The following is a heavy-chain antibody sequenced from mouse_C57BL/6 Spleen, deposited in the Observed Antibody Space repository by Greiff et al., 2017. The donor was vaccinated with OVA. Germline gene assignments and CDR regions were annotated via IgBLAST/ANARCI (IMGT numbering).Heavy chain of an antibody. D-gene: IGHD2-3*01. CDR3: ARPDGYYDGFAY. CDR1: GYTFTSYW. Sequence: QVQLQQPGAELVKPGASVKMSCKASGYTFTSYWITWVKQRPGQGLEWIGDIYPGSGSTNYNEKFKSKATLTVDTSSSTAYMPLSSLTSEDSAVYYCARPDGYYDGFAYWGQGTLVTVSA. CDR2: IYPGSGST. V-gene: IGHV1-55*01. J-gene: IGHJ3*01.